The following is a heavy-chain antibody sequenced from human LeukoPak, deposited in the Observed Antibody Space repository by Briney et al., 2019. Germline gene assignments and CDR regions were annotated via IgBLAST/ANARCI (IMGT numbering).Heavy chain of an antibody. J-gene: IGHJ4*02. CDR1: GGSISSSSYY. V-gene: IGHV4-39*01. D-gene: IGHD6-19*01. CDR2: IYYSGST. Sequence: PSETLSLTCTVSGGSISSSSYYWGWIRQPPGKGLEWIGSIYYSGSTYYNPSLKSRVTISVDTSKNQFSLKLSSVTAADTAVYYCAGRTVAGPFDYWGQGTLVTVSS. CDR3: AGRTVAGPFDY.